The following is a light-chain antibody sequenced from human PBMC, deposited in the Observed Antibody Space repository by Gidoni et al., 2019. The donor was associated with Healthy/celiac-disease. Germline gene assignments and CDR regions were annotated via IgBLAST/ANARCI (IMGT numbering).Light chain of an antibody. CDR1: QSISSY. Sequence: DIQMTQSPSSLSASVGDRVTITCRASQSISSYLNWYQQKPGKAPKLLIYAASSLQSGVPSRFSGSESGTDFTLTISSLQPEDFATYYCQQSYSTWWTFXQXTNVEIK. J-gene: IGKJ1*01. V-gene: IGKV1-39*01. CDR3: QQSYSTWWT. CDR2: AAS.